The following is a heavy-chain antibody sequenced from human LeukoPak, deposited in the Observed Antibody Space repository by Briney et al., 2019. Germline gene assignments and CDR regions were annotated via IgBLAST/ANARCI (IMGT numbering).Heavy chain of an antibody. D-gene: IGHD6-19*01. CDR2: IPDNGRSQ. CDR1: GFTFSGYG. CDR3: SKGPETGWHEYFQH. J-gene: IGHJ1*01. V-gene: IGHV3-30*18. Sequence: PGGSLRLSCAASGFTFSGYGMHWVRQAPGKGLDWVAVIPDNGRSQYYAHSVKGRFTISRDNSKNTLYLQMDSLRPEDTAVYYCSKGPETGWHEYFQHWGQGTLVTVSS.